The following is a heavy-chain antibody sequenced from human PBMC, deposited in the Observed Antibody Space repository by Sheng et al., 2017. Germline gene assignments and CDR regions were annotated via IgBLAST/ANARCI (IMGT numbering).Heavy chain of an antibody. Sequence: QVQLQESGPGLVKPSETLSLTCTVSGGSISSYYWSWIRQPAGKGLEWIGRIYTSGSTNYNPSLKSRVTMSVDTSKNQFSLKLSSVTAADTAVYYCARGGYSLKLGYYYYMDVWGKGTTVTVSS. CDR3: ARGGYSLKLGYYYYMDV. CDR1: GGSISSYY. D-gene: IGHD5-18*01. CDR2: IYTSGST. J-gene: IGHJ6*03. V-gene: IGHV4-4*07.